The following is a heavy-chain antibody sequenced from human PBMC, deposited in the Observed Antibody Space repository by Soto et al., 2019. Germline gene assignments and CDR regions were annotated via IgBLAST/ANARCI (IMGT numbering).Heavy chain of an antibody. J-gene: IGHJ3*02. CDR2: ISSSVTYI. Sequence: PXGCLRLSCEASGFTFSSYSVNGVRQAPGKGLEWVSSISSSVTYIYYADSVKARFTISRDNAKNSLSLQMDSLRAEDTAVYYCPRKNNGATYNSDDAFDIWAQRTMVTVSS. CDR3: PRKNNGATYNSDDAFDI. CDR1: GFTFSSYS. D-gene: IGHD1-1*01. V-gene: IGHV3-21*01.